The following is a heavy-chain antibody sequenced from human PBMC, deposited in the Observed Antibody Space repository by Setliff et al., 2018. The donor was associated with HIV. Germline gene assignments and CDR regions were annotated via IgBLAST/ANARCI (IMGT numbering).Heavy chain of an antibody. CDR2: IFHNGTI. CDR3: TRGVRAYRPFDY. J-gene: IGHJ4*02. CDR1: GGSLSGYS. Sequence: PSETLSLTCAVYGGSLSGYSWSWIRQAPGKGLEWIGEIFHNGTINFNPSLRSRVALSIDTSKNQFSLRLHSVTAADTAVYYCTRGVRAYRPFDYWGQGTLVTVSS. D-gene: IGHD1-26*01. V-gene: IGHV4-34*01.